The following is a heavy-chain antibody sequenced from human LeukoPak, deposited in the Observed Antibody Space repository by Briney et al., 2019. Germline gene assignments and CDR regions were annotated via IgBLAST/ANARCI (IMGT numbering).Heavy chain of an antibody. D-gene: IGHD5-24*01. CDR1: GFTFSSYA. CDR3: AKWLRVATTYFDY. V-gene: IGHV3-23*01. Sequence: TGGSLRLSCAASGFTFSSYAMSWVRQTPGKGPEWVSTIPDGSSNTYYADSVKGRFTISRDNSKNTLYLQMNSLGAEDTAVYYCAKWLRVATTYFDYWGQGTLVTVSS. J-gene: IGHJ4*02. CDR2: IPDGSSNT.